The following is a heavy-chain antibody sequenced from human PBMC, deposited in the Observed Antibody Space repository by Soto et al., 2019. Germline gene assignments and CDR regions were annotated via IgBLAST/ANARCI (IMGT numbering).Heavy chain of an antibody. D-gene: IGHD7-27*01. V-gene: IGHV4-30-4*01. CDR1: GGSITSDYSC. CDR3: PRGPSGDKVHY. CDR2: IFGSGTT. Sequence: SETLSLTCTVSGGSITSDYSCWSWIRQPPGEGLEWIGHIFGSGTTYTNPSLRSQVAISLDTSKNHFSLTLSSVTAADTAVYYCPRGPSGDKVHYWGQGALVTVSS. J-gene: IGHJ4*02.